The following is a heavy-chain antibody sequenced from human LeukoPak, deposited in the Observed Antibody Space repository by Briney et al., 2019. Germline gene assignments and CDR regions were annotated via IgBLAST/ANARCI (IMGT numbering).Heavy chain of an antibody. CDR1: GGSISSYY. CDR3: VRGGSSWFDY. V-gene: IGHV4-4*07. D-gene: IGHD6-13*01. CDR2: IYTGGST. Sequence: PSATLSLTCSVSGGSISSYYWSWIRQPAGKGLEWIGRIYTGGSTNYNPSLKSRVTMSVDTSKNQFSLKLTSVTAADTAVYYCVRGGSSWFDYWGQGTLVTVSS. J-gene: IGHJ4*02.